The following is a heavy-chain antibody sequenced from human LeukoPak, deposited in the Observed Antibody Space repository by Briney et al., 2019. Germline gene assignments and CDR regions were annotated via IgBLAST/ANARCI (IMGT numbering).Heavy chain of an antibody. D-gene: IGHD3-9*01. CDR1: GYTFTTYG. J-gene: IGHJ4*02. V-gene: IGHV1-18*01. CDR3: ARMILLLGDVLTVPPRGFDY. Sequence: ASVTVSFKASGYTFTTYGISWVRQAPGQGLEWLGRISVYNGNTNYAQKLQGRVTMTTDTSTSTAYMELRSLRSDDTAVYYCARMILLLGDVLTVPPRGFDYWGQGTLVTVSS. CDR2: ISVYNGNT.